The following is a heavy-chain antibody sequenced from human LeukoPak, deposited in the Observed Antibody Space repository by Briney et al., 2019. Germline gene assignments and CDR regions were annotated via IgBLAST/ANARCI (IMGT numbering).Heavy chain of an antibody. Sequence: GASVKVSCKASGGTFSSYAISWVRQAPGQGLEWMGGIIPIFGTANYAQKFQGRVTITADESTSTAYMELSSLRSEDTAVYYCARARPPLLWSARRIDNWFDPWGQGTLVTVSS. CDR2: IIPIFGTA. V-gene: IGHV1-69*13. D-gene: IGHD3-10*01. J-gene: IGHJ5*02. CDR3: ARARPPLLWSARRIDNWFDP. CDR1: GGTFSSYA.